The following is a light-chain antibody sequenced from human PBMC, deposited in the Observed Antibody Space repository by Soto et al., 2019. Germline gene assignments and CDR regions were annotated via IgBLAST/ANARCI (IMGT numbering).Light chain of an antibody. V-gene: IGLV2-14*01. CDR3: SSYSISTAYL. CDR1: SSDIGGYDY. J-gene: IGLJ1*01. Sequence: QSALTQPASVSGSPGQSITISCTGTSSDIGGYDYVSWYQLHPGKAPKLMVFEVSNRPSGVSYRFSGSKSGNTASLTISGLQAEDEADYFCSSYSISTAYLFGTGTKLT. CDR2: EVS.